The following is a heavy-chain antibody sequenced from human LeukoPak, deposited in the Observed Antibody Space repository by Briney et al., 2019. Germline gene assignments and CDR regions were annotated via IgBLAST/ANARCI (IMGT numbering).Heavy chain of an antibody. CDR1: GYSFTSHW. J-gene: IGHJ5*02. Sequence: GESLKISCKGSGYSFTSHWIAWVRQMSGKGLEWMGIIYPGDSYTRYSPSFQGQVTISADKSITTAYLQWSSLEASDSAMYYCARGYCSNNTCSDSPLDPWGQGTLVTVSS. CDR3: ARGYCSNNTCSDSPLDP. CDR2: IYPGDSYT. V-gene: IGHV5-51*01. D-gene: IGHD2-2*01.